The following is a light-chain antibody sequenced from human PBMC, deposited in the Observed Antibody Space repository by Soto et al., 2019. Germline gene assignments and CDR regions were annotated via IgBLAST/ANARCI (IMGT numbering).Light chain of an antibody. Sequence: DVVMTQSPLSLPVTLGQPASISCRSSQSLVFSDGNTYLNWFQQRPGHSPRRLIYTVSTRDSGGPDRFSGSGSGTDFTLKISRVEAEYVGVYYCVQGTHWPPTVGRGTKLEIK. V-gene: IGKV2-30*01. CDR3: VQGTHWPPT. CDR2: TVS. J-gene: IGKJ2*01. CDR1: QSLVFSDGNTY.